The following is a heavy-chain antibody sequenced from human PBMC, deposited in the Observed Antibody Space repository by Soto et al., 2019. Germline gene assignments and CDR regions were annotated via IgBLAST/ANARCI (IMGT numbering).Heavy chain of an antibody. D-gene: IGHD6-13*01. CDR3: ARNVAAAGNDY. CDR1: GGSFSGYY. CDR2: INHSGST. J-gene: IGHJ4*02. Sequence: SETLSLTCAVYGGSFSGYYWSWIRQPPGKGLEWIGEINHSGSTNYNPSLKSRVTISVDTSKNQFSLKLSSVTAADTAVYYCARNVAAAGNDYWGQGTLVTAPQ. V-gene: IGHV4-34*01.